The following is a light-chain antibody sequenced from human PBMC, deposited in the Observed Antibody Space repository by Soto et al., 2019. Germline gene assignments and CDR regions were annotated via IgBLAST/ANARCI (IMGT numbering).Light chain of an antibody. V-gene: IGKV1-5*03. Sequence: DIQMTQSPSTLSGSVGYRFTITYRASQTISSWLAWYQQKPGKAPKLLIYKASTLKSGVPSRFSGSGSGTEFTLTISRLQSEDFAVYHCQHYNSWPRTWTFGQGTTGDIK. CDR3: QHYNSWPRTWT. CDR2: KAS. J-gene: IGKJ1*01. CDR1: QTISSW.